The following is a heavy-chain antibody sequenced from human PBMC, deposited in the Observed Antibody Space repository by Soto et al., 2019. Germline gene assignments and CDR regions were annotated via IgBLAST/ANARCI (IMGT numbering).Heavy chain of an antibody. CDR3: ARGFRRYSGYDSPRGYYGMDV. CDR1: GGSFSGYY. D-gene: IGHD5-12*01. J-gene: IGHJ6*02. Sequence: PSETLSLTCAVYGGSFSGYYWSWIRQPPGKGLEWIGEINHSGSTNYNPSLKSRVTISVDTSKNQFSLKLSSVTAADTAVYYCARGFRRYSGYDSPRGYYGMDVWGQGTTVTVSS. CDR2: INHSGST. V-gene: IGHV4-34*01.